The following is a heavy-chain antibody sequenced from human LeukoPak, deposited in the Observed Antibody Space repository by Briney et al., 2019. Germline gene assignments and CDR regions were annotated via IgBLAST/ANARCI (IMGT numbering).Heavy chain of an antibody. J-gene: IGHJ4*02. CDR1: GYSISNGYY. V-gene: IGHV4-38-2*02. CDR2: IYYSGST. D-gene: IGHD3-10*01. Sequence: SETLSLTCTVSGYSISNGYYWGWIRQPPGKGLEWIGSIYYSGSTYYNPSLKNRLTISVDTSKNQFSLKLSSVTAADTAVYYCARTRYYYGSRSYGAPYYFDHWGQGTLVTVSS. CDR3: ARTRYYYGSRSYGAPYYFDH.